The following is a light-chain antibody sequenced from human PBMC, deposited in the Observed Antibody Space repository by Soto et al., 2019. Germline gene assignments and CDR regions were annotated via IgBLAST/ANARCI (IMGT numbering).Light chain of an antibody. CDR3: QQHGRSQT. J-gene: IGKJ4*01. Sequence: EIVLTQSPCTLSLSPGERTALSCRASQSVSSTYLAWYQQKPGQAPRLLIYGASSRATGLPDRFSGSWSGTDFTPTISRLEPEDFAVYYCQQHGRSQTFGGGTKVEIK. CDR2: GAS. CDR1: QSVSSTY. V-gene: IGKV3-20*01.